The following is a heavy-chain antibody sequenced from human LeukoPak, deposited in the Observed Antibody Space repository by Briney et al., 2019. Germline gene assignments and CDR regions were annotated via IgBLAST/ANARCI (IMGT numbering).Heavy chain of an antibody. CDR1: GFTFSSYA. Sequence: GGSLRLSCAASGFTFSSYAMSWVRQAPGKGLEWVSAISGSGGSTYYADSVKGRFTISRDNSKNTLYLQMNSLRAEDTAVYYCAKGETSYDFWSGSPMDVWGKGTTVTVSS. V-gene: IGHV3-23*01. CDR2: ISGSGGST. D-gene: IGHD3-3*01. J-gene: IGHJ6*04. CDR3: AKGETSYDFWSGSPMDV.